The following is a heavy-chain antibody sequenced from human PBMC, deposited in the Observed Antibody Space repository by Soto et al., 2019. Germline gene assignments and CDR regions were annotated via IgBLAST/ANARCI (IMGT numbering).Heavy chain of an antibody. CDR1: GGSISSGDYY. J-gene: IGHJ5*02. Sequence: SETLSLTCTVSGGSISSGDYYWSWIRQPPGKGLEWIGYIYYSGSTYYNPSLKSRVTISVDTSKNQFSLKLSSVTAADTAVYYCARDLSLYGSGSYHWFDPWCQGTLVNVSS. CDR3: ARDLSLYGSGSYHWFDP. V-gene: IGHV4-30-4*02. CDR2: IYYSGST. D-gene: IGHD3-10*01.